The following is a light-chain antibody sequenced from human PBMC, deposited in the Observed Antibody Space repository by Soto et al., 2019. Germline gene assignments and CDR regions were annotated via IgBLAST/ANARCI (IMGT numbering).Light chain of an antibody. CDR1: QSVSSN. CDR3: QQYNNSPPIT. CDR2: GAS. Sequence: EIVMTQSPATLSVSPGERATLSCRASQSVSSNLAWYQQKPGQAPRLLIYGASTSATGIPARFSGRGSGTELTLTISSLQSEHCAVYYCQQYNNSPPITFGQGNRLEIK. V-gene: IGKV3-15*01. J-gene: IGKJ5*01.